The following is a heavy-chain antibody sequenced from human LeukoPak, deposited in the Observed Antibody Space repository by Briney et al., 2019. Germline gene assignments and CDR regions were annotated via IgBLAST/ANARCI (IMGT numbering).Heavy chain of an antibody. CDR3: ARRGQVGGWYAFDY. D-gene: IGHD6-19*01. Sequence: KRGESLKISCKGSGYSFTSYWIGWVRRMPGKRLEWLGIIYPGDSDTRYSPSFQGQVTISVDKSIGTAYLQWSSLKASDTAMYYCARRGQVGGWYAFDYWGQGTLVTVSS. CDR1: GYSFTSYW. CDR2: IYPGDSDT. J-gene: IGHJ4*02. V-gene: IGHV5-51*01.